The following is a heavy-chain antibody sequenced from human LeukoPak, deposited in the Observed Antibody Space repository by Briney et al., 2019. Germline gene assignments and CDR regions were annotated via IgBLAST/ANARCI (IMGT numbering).Heavy chain of an antibody. V-gene: IGHV3-48*03. D-gene: IGHD2-2*01. CDR2: ISTRGTTI. CDR1: GFTFSGYE. CDR3: ARETDSTLFDY. J-gene: IGHJ4*02. Sequence: GGSLRLSCAASGFTFSGYEMSWVRQAPGKGLEWVSYISTRGTTIYYADSVKGRFTISRDNAKNSLYLQLSSLRAEDTAIYYCARETDSTLFDYWGQGTLVTVSS.